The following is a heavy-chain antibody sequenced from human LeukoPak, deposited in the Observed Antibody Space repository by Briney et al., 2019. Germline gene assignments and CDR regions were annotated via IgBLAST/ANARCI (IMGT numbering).Heavy chain of an antibody. D-gene: IGHD3-10*01. J-gene: IGHJ4*02. V-gene: IGHV1-2*02. CDR3: ARETGPSGSNLDY. Sequence: GASVRVSCKASGYIFTGYYMHWVRQAPGQGLEWMGWINPNSGGTNYAQKFQGRVTMTRDTSISTAYMELSRLRSDDTAVYYCARETGPSGSNLDYWGQGTLVTVSS. CDR2: INPNSGGT. CDR1: GYIFTGYY.